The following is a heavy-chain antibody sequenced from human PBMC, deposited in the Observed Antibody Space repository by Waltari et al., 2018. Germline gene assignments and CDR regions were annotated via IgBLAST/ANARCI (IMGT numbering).Heavy chain of an antibody. CDR2: ISSSGSTI. Sequence: EVKMVEAGGGLVQPGGYLRLACAASGLTFSSYEMNWVRQAPGKGLEWVSYISSSGSTIYYADSVKGRFTISRDNAKNSLYLQMNSLRAEDTAVYYCARDKQWLVLWGQGTLVTVSS. CDR1: GLTFSSYE. D-gene: IGHD6-19*01. J-gene: IGHJ4*02. V-gene: IGHV3-48*03. CDR3: ARDKQWLVL.